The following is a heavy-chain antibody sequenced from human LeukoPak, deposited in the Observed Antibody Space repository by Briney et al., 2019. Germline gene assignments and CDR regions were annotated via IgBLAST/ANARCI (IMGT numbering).Heavy chain of an antibody. CDR2: FSGSGGST. CDR3: AKWARYCTNGVCYYFDY. V-gene: IGHV3-23*01. CDR1: GFTFSSYA. Sequence: GGSLRLSCAASGFTFSSYAMSWVRQAPGKGLECISGFSGSGGSTYYADSVKGRFTISRDNSKNTLYLQMNSLRAEDTAVYYCAKWARYCTNGVCYYFDYWGQGTLVTVSS. J-gene: IGHJ4*02. D-gene: IGHD2-8*01.